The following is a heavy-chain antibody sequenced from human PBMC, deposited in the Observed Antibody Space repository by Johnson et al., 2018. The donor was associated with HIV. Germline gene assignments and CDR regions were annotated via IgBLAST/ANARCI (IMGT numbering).Heavy chain of an antibody. CDR3: ARDSTPWGGDYVGYAFDI. CDR1: EFTFSDYY. J-gene: IGHJ3*02. Sequence: QVQLVESGGGFVQPGGSLRLSCAASEFTFSDYYMSWIRQALGKGLEWVSYISSSGSTIYYADFVKGRFPISRDNAKKSLYLQMNSLRAEDTALYYCARDSTPWGGDYVGYAFDIWGRGTMVTVSS. V-gene: IGHV3-11*04. CDR2: ISSSGSTI. D-gene: IGHD4-17*01.